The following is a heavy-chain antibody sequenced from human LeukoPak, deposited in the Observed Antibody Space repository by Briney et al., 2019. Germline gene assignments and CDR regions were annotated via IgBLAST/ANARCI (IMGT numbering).Heavy chain of an antibody. CDR2: IYNGGSP. D-gene: IGHD4-23*01. CDR1: GFTFSSYA. J-gene: IGHJ4*02. V-gene: IGHV3-53*01. CDR3: ARDYGGNF. Sequence: GGSLRLSCAASGFTFSSYAMHWVRQAPGKGLEWVSVIYNGGSPYYADSVRGRFTISRDNSKNTLYLQMNSLRAEDTAVYYCARDYGGNFWGQGTLVTVSS.